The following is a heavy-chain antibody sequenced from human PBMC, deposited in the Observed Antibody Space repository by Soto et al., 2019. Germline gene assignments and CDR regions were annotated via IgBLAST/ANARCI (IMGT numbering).Heavy chain of an antibody. Sequence: PGGSLRLSCAASGFIFSTYAMNWVRQAPGKGLEWVSAISNSGGSTYCAESVRGRFTISRDNSINTLFLIMSALRTEDTAVYYCAHPRGYGVFDAVDIWGQGTMVTVSS. J-gene: IGHJ3*02. CDR2: ISNSGGST. CDR1: GFIFSTYA. V-gene: IGHV3-23*01. D-gene: IGHD4-17*01. CDR3: AHPRGYGVFDAVDI.